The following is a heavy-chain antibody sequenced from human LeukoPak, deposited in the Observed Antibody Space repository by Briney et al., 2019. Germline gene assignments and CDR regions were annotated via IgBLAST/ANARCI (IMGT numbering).Heavy chain of an antibody. J-gene: IGHJ4*02. V-gene: IGHV1-18*01. CDR1: GYTFTSYG. CDR3: AGGGNDYVWGSYRFIDY. D-gene: IGHD3-16*02. CDR2: ISAYNGNT. Sequence: GASVKVSCKASGYTFTSYGISWVRQAPGQGLEWMGWISAYNGNTNYAQKLQGRVTMTTDTSTSTAYMELRSLRSDDTAVYYCAGGGNDYVWGSYRFIDYWGQGTLVTVSS.